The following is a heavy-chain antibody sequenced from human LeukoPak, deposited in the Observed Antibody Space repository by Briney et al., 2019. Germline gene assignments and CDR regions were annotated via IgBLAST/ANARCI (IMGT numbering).Heavy chain of an antibody. CDR3: ARDRLRYNWNFYYYYGMDV. J-gene: IGHJ6*02. D-gene: IGHD1-7*01. Sequence: ASVKVSCKASSYTFTSYGISWVRQAPGQGLEGMGWISAYNGNTNYVQKLQGRVTMTTDTSTSTAYMELRSLRSDDTAVYYCARDRLRYNWNFYYYYGMDVWGQGTTVTVSS. V-gene: IGHV1-18*01. CDR1: SYTFTSYG. CDR2: ISAYNGNT.